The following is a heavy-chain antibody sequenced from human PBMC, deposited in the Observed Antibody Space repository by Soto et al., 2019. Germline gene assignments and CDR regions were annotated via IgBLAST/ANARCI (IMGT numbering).Heavy chain of an antibody. V-gene: IGHV4-31*03. D-gene: IGHD3-3*01. CDR2: IYYSGST. CDR3: ARDRGLRFLGEAVFDY. CDR1: GGSISSGGYY. J-gene: IGHJ4*02. Sequence: QVQLQESGPGLVKPSQTLSLTCTVSGGSISSGGYYWSWIRQHRGKGLEWIGYIYYSGSTYYNPSLKSRVTISVDTSKNQFTLKLSSVTAADTAVYYCARDRGLRFLGEAVFDYWGQGTLVTVSS.